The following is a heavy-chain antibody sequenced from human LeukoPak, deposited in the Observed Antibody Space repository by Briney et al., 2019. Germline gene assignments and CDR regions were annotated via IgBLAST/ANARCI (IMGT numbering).Heavy chain of an antibody. CDR3: ARVGYYDSSGFYGYFDY. D-gene: IGHD3-22*01. Sequence: PGGSLRLSCAASGFTVSSNYMSWVRQAPGKGLEWVSGINWNGGSTDYADSVKGRFTISRDIAKNSLYLQMNSLRAEDTALYYCARVGYYDSSGFYGYFDYWGQGTLVTVSS. V-gene: IGHV3-20*04. J-gene: IGHJ4*02. CDR2: INWNGGST. CDR1: GFTVSSNY.